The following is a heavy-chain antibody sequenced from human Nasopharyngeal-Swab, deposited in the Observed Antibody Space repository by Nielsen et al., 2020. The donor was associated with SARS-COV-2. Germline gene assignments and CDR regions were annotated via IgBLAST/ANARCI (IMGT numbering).Heavy chain of an antibody. CDR3: ARIIAAAGTVGYMDV. CDR2: IYYSGST. J-gene: IGHJ6*03. Sequence: WIRQPPGKGLEWIGRIYYSGSTDYNPARKRRVTKSVDTSKNQFSLKLSSVTAADTAVYYCARIIAAAGTVGYMDVWGKGTTVTVSS. V-gene: IGHV4-39*01. D-gene: IGHD6-13*01.